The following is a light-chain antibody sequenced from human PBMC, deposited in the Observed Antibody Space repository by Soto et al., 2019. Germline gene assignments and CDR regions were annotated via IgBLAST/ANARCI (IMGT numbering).Light chain of an antibody. J-gene: IGLJ1*01. CDR1: SSNIGSNT. CDR3: AAWDDSLNGPV. V-gene: IGLV1-44*01. CDR2: SSN. Sequence: QSVLTQPPSASGTPGQRVTISCSGSSSNIGSNTVNWYQQLPGTAPKLLIYSSNQRPSGVPDRFSGSKSGTSASLAISGLQFEDEAYYYCAAWDDSLNGPVFGTGTKLTVL.